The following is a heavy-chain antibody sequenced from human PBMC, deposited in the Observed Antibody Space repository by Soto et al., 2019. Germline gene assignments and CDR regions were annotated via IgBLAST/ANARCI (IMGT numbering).Heavy chain of an antibody. J-gene: IGHJ4*02. CDR2: TFQSGST. CDR3: ARVYSGSYSDY. Sequence: QVQLQESGPGLVKPSGTLSLTCAVSGGSIRSNNWWSWVRQPPGKGLEWIGETFQSGSTNYNPSLKTRVTISVDKSKNQFSLKLSSVTAADTAVYYCARVYSGSYSDYWGQGTLVTVSS. D-gene: IGHD1-26*01. V-gene: IGHV4-4*02. CDR1: GGSIRSNNW.